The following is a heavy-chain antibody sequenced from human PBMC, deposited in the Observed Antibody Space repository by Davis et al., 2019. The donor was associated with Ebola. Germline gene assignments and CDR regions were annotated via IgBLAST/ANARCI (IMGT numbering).Heavy chain of an antibody. CDR2: IHESGRT. Sequence: PGGSLRLSCTVSGGSISSHYWSWIRQPPGRGLEWIGYIHESGRTNLNPSLKSRVTISGETSRNQFSLKLSSVTAADTAVYYCARDVALWGQGILVNVSS. CDR1: GGSISSHY. CDR3: ARDVAL. J-gene: IGHJ4*02. V-gene: IGHV4-59*11.